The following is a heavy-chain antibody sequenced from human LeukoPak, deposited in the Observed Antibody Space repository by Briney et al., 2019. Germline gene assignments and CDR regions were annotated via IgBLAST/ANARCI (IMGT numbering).Heavy chain of an antibody. CDR1: GASVSSGSYY. CDR3: ARGPRQGGGMDV. CDR2: INHSGST. J-gene: IGHJ6*02. V-gene: IGHV4-39*07. Sequence: SETLSLTCNVSGASVSSGSYYWSWIRQPPGKGLEWIGEINHSGSTNYNPSLKSRVTISVDTSKNQLSLKLSSVTAADTAVYYCARGPRQGGGMDVWGQGTTVTVSS.